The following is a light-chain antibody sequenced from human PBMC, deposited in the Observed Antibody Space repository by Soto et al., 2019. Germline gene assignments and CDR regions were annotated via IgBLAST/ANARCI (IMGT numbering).Light chain of an antibody. CDR3: QKYNSAPGT. J-gene: IGKJ1*01. Sequence: DIQMTQSPSSLSASVGVRVTITCRASQGISNYLAWYQQKPGKVPQLLIYAASTLQSGVPSRFSGSGSGTDVTHTISSLQPEDVAIYYCQKYNSAPGTFGQGTKVEIK. V-gene: IGKV1-27*01. CDR2: AAS. CDR1: QGISNY.